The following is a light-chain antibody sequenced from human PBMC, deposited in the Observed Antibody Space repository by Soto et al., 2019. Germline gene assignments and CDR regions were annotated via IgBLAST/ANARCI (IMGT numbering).Light chain of an antibody. J-gene: IGLJ3*02. CDR2: DVS. CDR1: SSDVGGYNY. Sequence: QSALTQPRSVSGSPGQSVTISCTGTSSDVGGYNYVSWYQQHPGKAPKLMIYDVSKRPSGVPGRFSGSKSGNTASLTISGLQAEDAADYYCCSYAGSYTWVFGGGTKVTVL. CDR3: CSYAGSYTWV. V-gene: IGLV2-11*01.